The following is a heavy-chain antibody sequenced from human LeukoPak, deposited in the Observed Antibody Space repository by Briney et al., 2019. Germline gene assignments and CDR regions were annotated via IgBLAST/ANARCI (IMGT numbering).Heavy chain of an antibody. Sequence: GGSLRLSCAASGFTFSNYAMSWVRQAPGKGLEWVSAISGSGGNTYYADSVKGRFTISRDNSKNTLYLQTNSLRAEDTALYYCAKGRGDYGVLPFDPWGQGILVTVSS. CDR2: ISGSGGNT. V-gene: IGHV3-23*01. CDR1: GFTFSNYA. J-gene: IGHJ5*02. D-gene: IGHD4-17*01. CDR3: AKGRGDYGVLPFDP.